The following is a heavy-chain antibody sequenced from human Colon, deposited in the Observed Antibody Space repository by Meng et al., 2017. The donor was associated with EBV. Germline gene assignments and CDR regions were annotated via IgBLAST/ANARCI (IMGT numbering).Heavy chain of an antibody. J-gene: IGHJ2*01. CDR3: ARVGWRQWSFDL. V-gene: IGHV4-30-4*01. D-gene: IGHD5-18*01. CDR2: IYYSGST. CDR1: GGSISSGDYY. Sequence: QVQLQESGPGLVKPSQTLSLTCTVSGGSISSGDYYWSWLRQPPGKGLELIGHIYYSGSTSYNPSLKSRVTISVDTSNNQFSLKLSSVTAADTAVYYCARVGWRQWSFDLWGRGTLVTVSS.